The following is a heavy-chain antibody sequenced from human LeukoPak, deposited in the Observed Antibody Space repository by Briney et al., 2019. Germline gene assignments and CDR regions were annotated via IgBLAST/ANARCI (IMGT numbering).Heavy chain of an antibody. CDR3: ARGGSGYTTSWYDY. CDR1: GYTFTGYY. J-gene: IGHJ4*02. V-gene: IGHV1-2*02. D-gene: IGHD6-13*01. Sequence: GASVKVSCKASGYTFTGYYMHWVRLAPGQGLEWMGWINPDTGDTDFAQKIQGRVSMTRDTSINTVYMELSRLRSDDTAVYFCARGGSGYTTSWYDYWGQGTLVSVSP. CDR2: INPDTGDT.